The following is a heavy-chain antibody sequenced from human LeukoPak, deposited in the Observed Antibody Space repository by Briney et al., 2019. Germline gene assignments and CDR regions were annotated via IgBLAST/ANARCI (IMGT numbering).Heavy chain of an antibody. V-gene: IGHV3-9*01. Sequence: PGGSLRLSCAASGFTFDDYAIHWVRQAPGKGLEWVSGISWNSGSIGYADSVKGRFTISRDNAKNSLYLQMNSLRAEDTALYYCAKDMAGSFYYLDYWGQGTLVTVSS. J-gene: IGHJ4*02. CDR1: GFTFDDYA. CDR2: ISWNSGSI. CDR3: AKDMAGSFYYLDY. D-gene: IGHD2-15*01.